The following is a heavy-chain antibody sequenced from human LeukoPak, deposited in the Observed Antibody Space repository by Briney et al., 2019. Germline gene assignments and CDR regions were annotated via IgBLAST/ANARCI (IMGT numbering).Heavy chain of an antibody. CDR1: GGTFSSYA. CDR3: ARHSGSYAFDY. V-gene: IGHV1-18*01. Sequence: ASVKVPCKASGGTFSSYAISWVRQAPGQGLEWMGWVSTYNDKKDYAQKFQGRVIMTTDTSTTTAYMELGSLRSDDTAVYYCARHSGSYAFDYWGQGTLVTVSS. CDR2: VSTYNDKK. J-gene: IGHJ4*02. D-gene: IGHD1-26*01.